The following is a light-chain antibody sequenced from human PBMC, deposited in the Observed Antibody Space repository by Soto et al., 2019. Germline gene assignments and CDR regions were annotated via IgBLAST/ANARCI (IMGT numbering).Light chain of an antibody. J-gene: IGKJ2*01. V-gene: IGKV4-1*01. CDR1: QTILYSSNSKNY. CDR2: WAS. Sequence: DIVMTQSPDSLAGSLGERATINCKSSQTILYSSNSKNYLAWYQQKPGQPPKLLIYWASTRESGVPDRFSGSGSGTDFTLTISRLQAEDVAVYYCQQYYSIPYTFGQGTKLEIK. CDR3: QQYYSIPYT.